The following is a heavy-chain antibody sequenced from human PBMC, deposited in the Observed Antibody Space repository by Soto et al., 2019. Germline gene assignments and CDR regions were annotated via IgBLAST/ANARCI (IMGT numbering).Heavy chain of an antibody. Sequence: GGSLRLSCAASGFTFSAYDMHWVRQTTGKGLEWVSAIGAADDPYYLGSVKGRFTISRENAKNSLYLQMNSLRAEDTAVYYCARAYSGRLPRRADYYFAMDVWGQGSTVTVSS. CDR2: IGAADDP. D-gene: IGHD2-15*01. CDR3: ARAYSGRLPRRADYYFAMDV. J-gene: IGHJ6*02. V-gene: IGHV3-13*05. CDR1: GFTFSAYD.